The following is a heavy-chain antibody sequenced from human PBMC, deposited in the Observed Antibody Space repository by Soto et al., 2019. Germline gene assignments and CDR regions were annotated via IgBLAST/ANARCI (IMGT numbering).Heavy chain of an antibody. CDR2: MNPNSGNT. D-gene: IGHD4-17*01. Sequence: ASVKVSCKASGYTFTSYDINWVRQATGQGLEWMGWMNPNSGNTGYAQKFQGRVTMTRNTSISTAYMELSSLRSEDTAVYYCAGVGPLYGDYEPWGQGTLVTVSS. J-gene: IGHJ5*02. CDR1: GYTFTSYD. CDR3: AGVGPLYGDYEP. V-gene: IGHV1-8*01.